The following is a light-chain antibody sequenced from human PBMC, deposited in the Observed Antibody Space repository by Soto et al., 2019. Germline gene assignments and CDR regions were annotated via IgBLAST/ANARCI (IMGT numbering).Light chain of an antibody. CDR1: SYNIGAGYD. Sequence: QSVLTQPPSVSGAPGQRVTISCTGSSYNIGAGYDVHWYEQLPETAPKLLNYGNSNRPSGVPERFSGYKSGTSASLAITGLQTEDEADYYYQSYDSSLSGTVVFGGGTKVTVL. CDR3: QSYDSSLSGTVV. CDR2: GNS. V-gene: IGLV1-40*01. J-gene: IGLJ2*01.